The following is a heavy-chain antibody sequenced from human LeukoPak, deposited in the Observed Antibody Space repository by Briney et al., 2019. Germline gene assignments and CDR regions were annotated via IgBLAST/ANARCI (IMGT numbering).Heavy chain of an antibody. CDR3: ARAHGVTDFLTSYYTPHFDY. Sequence: GGSLRLSCAASGFIFSSYGMTWVRQAPGKGLEWVSTISGSGGSTYYADSVKGRFIISRDNSKNTLSLHMNSLRAEDTAVYFCARAHGVTDFLTSYYTPHFDYWGQGTLVTVSS. CDR1: GFIFSSYG. V-gene: IGHV3-23*01. J-gene: IGHJ4*02. CDR2: ISGSGGST. D-gene: IGHD3/OR15-3a*01.